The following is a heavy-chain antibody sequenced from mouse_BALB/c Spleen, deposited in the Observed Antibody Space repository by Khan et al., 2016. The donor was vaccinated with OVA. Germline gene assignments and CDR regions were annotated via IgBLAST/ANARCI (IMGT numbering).Heavy chain of an antibody. J-gene: IGHJ3*01. V-gene: IGHV1-81*01. CDR1: GYTFTGYV. CDR2: IYPGSDNT. CDR3: ARGGYGTSGAF. D-gene: IGHD1-1*01. Sequence: QVQLQQSGPELEKPGASVKMSCKASGYTFTGYVLTWVKQRTGQGLEWIGEIYPGSDNTYYNEKFKGKATLTADKSSDTAYMELSSLTSEDSAVYFCARGGYGTSGAFWGQGTLVTVSA.